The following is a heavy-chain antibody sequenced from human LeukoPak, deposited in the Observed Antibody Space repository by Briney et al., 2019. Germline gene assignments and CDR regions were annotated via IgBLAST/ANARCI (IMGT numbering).Heavy chain of an antibody. CDR3: ASVLRRDGYNFDY. J-gene: IGHJ4*02. Sequence: SVKVSCKPSGGTFSRYVISWVRQAPGQGLEWMGRIIPILGIANYAQKFQGRVTITADKSTSTAYMELSSLRSEDTAVYYCASVLRRDGYNFDYWGQGTLVTVSS. CDR1: GGTFSRYV. D-gene: IGHD5-24*01. CDR2: IIPILGIA. V-gene: IGHV1-69*04.